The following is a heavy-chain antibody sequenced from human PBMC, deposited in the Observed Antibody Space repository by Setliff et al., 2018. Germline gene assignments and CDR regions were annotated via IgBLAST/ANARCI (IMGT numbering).Heavy chain of an antibody. V-gene: IGHV4-39*07. CDR1: GGTISSGGYY. D-gene: IGHD3-3*01. CDR3: ARERMYYNFWSGYSDY. Sequence: PSETLSLTCTVSGGTISSGGYYWSWIRQPPGKGLEWIGEINHSGSTNYNPSLKSRVTISGDTSKNQFSLKLSSVTAADTAVYYCARERMYYNFWSGYSDYWGQGTLVTVSS. CDR2: INHSGST. J-gene: IGHJ4*02.